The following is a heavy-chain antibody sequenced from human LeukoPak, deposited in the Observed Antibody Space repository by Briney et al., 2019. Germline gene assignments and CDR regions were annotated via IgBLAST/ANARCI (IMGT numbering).Heavy chain of an antibody. J-gene: IGHJ4*02. D-gene: IGHD3-3*01. CDR3: ARAQTTYDFWSGGYYFDY. Sequence: GGSLRLSCAASGFTVSSNYMSWVRQAPGKGLEWVSVIYSGGGTYYADSVKGRFTISRDNSKNTLYLQMNSLRAEDSAVYYCARAQTTYDFWSGGYYFDYWGQGTLVTVSS. V-gene: IGHV3-66*01. CDR2: IYSGGGT. CDR1: GFTVSSNY.